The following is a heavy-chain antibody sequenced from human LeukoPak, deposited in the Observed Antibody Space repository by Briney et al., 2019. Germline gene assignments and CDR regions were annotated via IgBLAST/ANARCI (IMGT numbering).Heavy chain of an antibody. CDR1: GYSFTGYA. CDR3: ARALSIAAAAGGY. D-gene: IGHD6-13*01. V-gene: IGHV7-4-1*02. Sequence: ASVKVSCKASGYSFTGYAMNWVRQAPGQGLEWMGWINTNTGNPTYAQGFTGRFVFSLDASVTTAYLQISSLKTEDTAVYYCARALSIAAAAGGYWGQGTLVTVSS. CDR2: INTNTGNP. J-gene: IGHJ4*02.